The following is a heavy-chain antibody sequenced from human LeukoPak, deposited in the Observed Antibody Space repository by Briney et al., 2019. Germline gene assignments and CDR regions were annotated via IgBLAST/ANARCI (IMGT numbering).Heavy chain of an antibody. J-gene: IGHJ5*02. CDR2: IYYSGST. V-gene: IGHV4-59*08. D-gene: IGHD3-9*01. Sequence: SETLSLTCTVSGGSISSYYWSWIRQPPGKGLEWIGYIYYSGSTNYNPSLKSRVTISVGTSKNQFSLKLGSVTAADTAVYYCARHGIGYDILTGYYDSWFDPWGQGTLVTVSS. CDR1: GGSISSYY. CDR3: ARHGIGYDILTGYYDSWFDP.